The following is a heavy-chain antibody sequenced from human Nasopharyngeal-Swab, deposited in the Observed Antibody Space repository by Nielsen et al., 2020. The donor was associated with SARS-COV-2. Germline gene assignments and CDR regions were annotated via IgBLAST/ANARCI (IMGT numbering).Heavy chain of an antibody. Sequence: ASVKVSCKASGYTFTSYAMNWVRQAPGQGLEWMGWINTNTGNPTYAQGFTGRFVFSLDTSVSTAYLQISSLKAEDTAVYYCARVHGGIAVAGTGVGWVCYYYNMGVWGKGTTVTVSS. D-gene: IGHD6-19*01. CDR1: GYTFTSYA. J-gene: IGHJ6*03. CDR2: INTNTGNP. V-gene: IGHV7-4-1*02. CDR3: ARVHGGIAVAGTGVGWVCYYYNMGV.